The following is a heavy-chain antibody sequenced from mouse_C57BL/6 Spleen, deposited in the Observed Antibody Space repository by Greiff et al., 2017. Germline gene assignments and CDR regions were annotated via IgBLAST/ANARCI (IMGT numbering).Heavy chain of an antibody. Sequence: EVQLVESGAELVKPGASVKLSCTASGFNIKDYYMHWVKQRTEQGLEWIGRIDPEDGETKYAPKFQGKATITADTSSNTAYLQLSSLTSEDTAVYYCAFHYYGSSYDWYFDVWGTGTTVTVSS. CDR2: IDPEDGET. J-gene: IGHJ1*03. D-gene: IGHD1-1*01. CDR3: AFHYYGSSYDWYFDV. CDR1: GFNIKDYY. V-gene: IGHV14-2*01.